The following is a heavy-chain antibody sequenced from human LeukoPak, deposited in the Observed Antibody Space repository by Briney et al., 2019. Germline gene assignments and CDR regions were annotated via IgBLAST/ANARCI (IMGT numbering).Heavy chain of an antibody. CDR1: GGSISSSSYY. D-gene: IGHD3-22*01. CDR2: IYYSGST. CDR3: ATSLEGGSGYYYVGYFDY. Sequence: SETLSLTCTVSGGSISSSSYYWGWIRQPPGKGLEWIGSIYYSGSTYYNPSLKSRVTISVDTSKNQFSLKLSSVTAADTAVYYCATSLEGGSGYYYVGYFDYWGQGTLVTVSS. V-gene: IGHV4-39*01. J-gene: IGHJ4*02.